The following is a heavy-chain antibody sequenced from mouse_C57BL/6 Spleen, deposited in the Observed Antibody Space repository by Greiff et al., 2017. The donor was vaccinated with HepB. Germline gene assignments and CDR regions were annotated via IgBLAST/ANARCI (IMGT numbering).Heavy chain of an antibody. V-gene: IGHV1-69*01. J-gene: IGHJ2*01. CDR3: AREGTAQATGYFDY. Sequence: QVQLQQPGAELVMPGASVKLSCKASGYTFTSYWMHWVKQRPGQGLEWIGEIDPSDSYTNYNQKFKGKSTLTVDKSSSTAYMQLSSLTSEDAAVYYCAREGTAQATGYFDYWGQGTTLTVSS. D-gene: IGHD3-2*02. CDR1: GYTFTSYW. CDR2: IDPSDSYT.